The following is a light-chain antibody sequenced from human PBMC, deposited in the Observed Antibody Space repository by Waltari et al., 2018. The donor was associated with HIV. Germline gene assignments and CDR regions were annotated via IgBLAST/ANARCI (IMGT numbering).Light chain of an antibody. V-gene: IGLV7-46*01. CDR2: DPS. Sequence: QAVVTQEPSLPVSPGGTVTLPCRSSTGAVTSGHCPNGFQQNPGQARRTLIYDPSSKHSWTPARFSGFLREGAAALTLSGAQPEDEAEYYCLYSDGGARPVFGGGTKLTDL. J-gene: IGLJ3*02. CDR1: TGAVTSGHC. CDR3: LYSDGGARPV.